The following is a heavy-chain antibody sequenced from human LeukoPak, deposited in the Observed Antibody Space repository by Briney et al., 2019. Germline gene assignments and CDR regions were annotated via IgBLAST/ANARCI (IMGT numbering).Heavy chain of an antibody. CDR2: INPNSGGT. Sequence: ASVKVSCKASGYTFTGYYMHWVRQAPGQGLEWMGWINPNSGGTNYAQKFQGRVTMTRGTSISTAYMELSRLRSDDTAVYYCAIPIYSSSWYGRGGDFDYWGQGTLVTVSS. D-gene: IGHD6-13*01. V-gene: IGHV1-2*02. CDR1: GYTFTGYY. CDR3: AIPIYSSSWYGRGGDFDY. J-gene: IGHJ4*02.